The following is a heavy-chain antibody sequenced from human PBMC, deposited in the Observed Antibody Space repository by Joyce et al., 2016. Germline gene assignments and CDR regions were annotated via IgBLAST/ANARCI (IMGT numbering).Heavy chain of an antibody. CDR2: IFITGST. V-gene: IGHV4-4*07. Sequence: QVQLQESGPGLVKPSETLSLTCTVSGGSLSNYYWSWIRQPAGKGLEWIGRIFITGSTNYNPSRKSRVTMSVDTSKNQFSLKMTSVTAADTAVYYCARDRFDPWGQGTLVTVSS. J-gene: IGHJ5*02. CDR1: GGSLSNYY. CDR3: ARDRFDP.